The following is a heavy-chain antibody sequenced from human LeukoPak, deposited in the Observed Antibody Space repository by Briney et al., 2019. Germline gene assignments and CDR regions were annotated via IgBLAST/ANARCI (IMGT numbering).Heavy chain of an antibody. CDR2: ISGSGGST. Sequence: GGSLRLSCAASGFTFSSYGMSWVRQAPGKGLECVSSISGSGGSTNHADSVKGRFTISRDTSKNTLYLQMNSLSAEDTAVYYCATDRYSGSYSPDYWGQGTLVTVSS. CDR1: GFTFSSYG. CDR3: ATDRYSGSYSPDY. V-gene: IGHV3-23*01. D-gene: IGHD1-26*01. J-gene: IGHJ4*02.